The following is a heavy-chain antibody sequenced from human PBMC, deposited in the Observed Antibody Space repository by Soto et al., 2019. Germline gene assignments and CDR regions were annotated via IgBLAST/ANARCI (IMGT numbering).Heavy chain of an antibody. CDR2: IKTKSQGETT. Sequence: EVQLVESGGGLVKPGGSLRLSCAASGFTFSSAWMNWVRQAPGKGLEWVGRIKTKSQGETTDYPAPVKGRFTIFRDDSKNTLYLQMNSLKTEDTAVYYCTTASYAGYWGQGTLVTVSS. CDR3: TTASYAGY. CDR1: GFTFSSAW. V-gene: IGHV3-15*07. D-gene: IGHD2-2*01. J-gene: IGHJ4*02.